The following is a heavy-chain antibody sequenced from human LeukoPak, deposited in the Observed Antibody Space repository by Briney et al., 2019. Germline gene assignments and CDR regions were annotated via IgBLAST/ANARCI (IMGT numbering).Heavy chain of an antibody. CDR3: VAGTAMVQNYYYYYMDV. D-gene: IGHD5-18*01. J-gene: IGHJ6*03. Sequence: GASVKVSCKASGYTFTSYDINWVRQATGQGLEWMGWMNPNSGNTGYAQKFQGRVTMTRNTSISTDYMELSSLRSEDTAVYYCVAGTAMVQNYYYYYMDVWGKGTTVTVSS. CDR1: GYTFTSYD. CDR2: MNPNSGNT. V-gene: IGHV1-8*01.